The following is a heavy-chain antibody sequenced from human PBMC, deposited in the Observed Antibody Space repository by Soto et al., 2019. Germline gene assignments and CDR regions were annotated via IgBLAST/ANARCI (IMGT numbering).Heavy chain of an antibody. Sequence: SETLSLTCAVYGGSFSGYYWSWIRQPPGKGLEWIGEINHSGSTNYNPSLKSRVTISVDTSKNQFSLKLSSVTAADTAVYYCATSGYCINGVCYGERLYYSSYYRDVWGKGTTVTVSS. CDR2: INHSGST. V-gene: IGHV4-34*01. CDR3: ATSGYCINGVCYGERLYYSSYYRDV. J-gene: IGHJ6*03. CDR1: GGSFSGYY. D-gene: IGHD2-8*01.